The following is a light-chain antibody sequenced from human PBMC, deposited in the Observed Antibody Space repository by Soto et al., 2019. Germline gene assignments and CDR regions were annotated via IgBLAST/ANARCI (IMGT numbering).Light chain of an antibody. CDR1: QGIGNS. CDR2: TAS. Sequence: DIQMTQSPSSLSASVGDRVTITCRASQGIGNSLAWYRQKPGRVPNLLMYTASTLLSGVPSRFSGSGSGTDFTLTISSLQPEDVATYYCQKYDSAPWTFGQGTKVEIK. J-gene: IGKJ1*01. V-gene: IGKV1-27*01. CDR3: QKYDSAPWT.